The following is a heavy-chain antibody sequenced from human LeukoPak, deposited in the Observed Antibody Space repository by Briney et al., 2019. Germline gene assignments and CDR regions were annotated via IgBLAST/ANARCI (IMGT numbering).Heavy chain of an antibody. CDR2: IYWDDDK. J-gene: IGHJ4*02. CDR1: GFSLSTSGVG. CDR3: AHSHLATLRRVQQLFDY. V-gene: IGHV2-5*02. D-gene: IGHD6-13*01. Sequence: SGPTLVNPTQTLTLTCTFSGFSLSTSGVGVGWIRQPPGKALEWLALIYWDDDKRYSPSLKSRLTITKDTSKNQVVLTMTNMDPVDTATYYCAHSHLATLRRVQQLFDYWGQGTLVTVSS.